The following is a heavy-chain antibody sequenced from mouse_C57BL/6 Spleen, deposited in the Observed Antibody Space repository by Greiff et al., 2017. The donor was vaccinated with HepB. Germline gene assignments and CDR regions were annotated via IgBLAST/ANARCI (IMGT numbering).Heavy chain of an antibody. J-gene: IGHJ3*01. CDR1: GYAFSSSW. Sequence: VQLQESGPELVKPGASVKISCKASGYAFSSSWMNWVKQRPGKGIEWIGRIYPGDGDTNYNGKFKGKATLTADKSSSTAYMQLSSLTSEDSAVYFCARSSSSSFAYWGQGTLVTVSA. D-gene: IGHD1-1*01. CDR3: ARSSSSSFAY. V-gene: IGHV1-82*01. CDR2: IYPGDGDT.